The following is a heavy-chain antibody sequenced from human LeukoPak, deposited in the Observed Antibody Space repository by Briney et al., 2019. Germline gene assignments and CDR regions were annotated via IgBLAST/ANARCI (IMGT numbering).Heavy chain of an antibody. Sequence: PSGTLSLTCGVSGGSISNTNWWSWVRQPPGQGLEWIGEICLTGLTHYNPSLESRVTVSLDKSKNQLSLNLTSVTAADTAVYYCSRENGAFSPFGYWGQGTLVT. D-gene: IGHD2-8*01. CDR2: ICLTGLT. J-gene: IGHJ4*02. CDR1: GGSISNTNW. CDR3: SRENGAFSPFGY. V-gene: IGHV4-4*02.